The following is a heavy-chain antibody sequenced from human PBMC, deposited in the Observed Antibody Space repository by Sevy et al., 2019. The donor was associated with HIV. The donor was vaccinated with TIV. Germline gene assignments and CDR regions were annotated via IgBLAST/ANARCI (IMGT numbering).Heavy chain of an antibody. CDR1: GFTFSSYA. CDR2: ISGSGGST. CDR3: ATLREYYYYGMDV. J-gene: IGHJ6*02. Sequence: GGSLRLSCAASGFTFSSYAMSWVRQAPGKGLEWVSAISGSGGSTYYADSVKGRFTISRDNSENTLYLQMNSLRAEDTAVYYCATLREYYYYGMDVWGQGTTVTVSS. V-gene: IGHV3-23*01.